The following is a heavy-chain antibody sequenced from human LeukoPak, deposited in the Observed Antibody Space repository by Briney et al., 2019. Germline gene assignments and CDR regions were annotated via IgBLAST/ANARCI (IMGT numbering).Heavy chain of an antibody. V-gene: IGHV3-33*08. Sequence: GGSLRLSCAASGFTFSRYGMLWVGQAPGKVLEGVVVIWYDGSNKDYADSVKGRFTISRDNSKNTLYLQMNSLRAEDTAVYYCARDHYYDSSGYYTSLGYWGQGTLVTVSS. CDR1: GFTFSRYG. J-gene: IGHJ4*02. CDR3: ARDHYYDSSGYYTSLGY. CDR2: IWYDGSNK. D-gene: IGHD3-22*01.